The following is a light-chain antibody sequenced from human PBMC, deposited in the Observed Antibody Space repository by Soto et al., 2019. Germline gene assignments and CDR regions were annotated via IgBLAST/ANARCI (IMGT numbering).Light chain of an antibody. J-gene: IGLJ2*01. CDR3: SSYTTSSTLI. V-gene: IGLV2-14*03. CDR1: SSDVGGYKY. Sequence: QSALTQPASVSGSPGQSITISCTGTSSDVGGYKYVSWYQQHPGKAPKLMIYAVSNRPSGVSNRFSGSKSGNTASLTISGLQAEDEADYYCSSYTTSSTLIFGGGTKVTVL. CDR2: AVS.